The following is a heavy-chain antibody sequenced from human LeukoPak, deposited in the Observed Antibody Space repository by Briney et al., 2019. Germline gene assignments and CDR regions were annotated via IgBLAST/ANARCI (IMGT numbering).Heavy chain of an antibody. D-gene: IGHD6-6*01. Sequence: ASVRVSSTASRDTFTASYMHWVRQAPGQGRVWIGWINPNSGGTNYAQKFQGRVTMTRDTSISTAYMELSRLRSDDTAVYYCARDSSSSLPDYWGQGTLVTVSS. CDR2: INPNSGGT. CDR3: ARDSSSSLPDY. CDR1: RDTFTASY. V-gene: IGHV1-2*02. J-gene: IGHJ4*02.